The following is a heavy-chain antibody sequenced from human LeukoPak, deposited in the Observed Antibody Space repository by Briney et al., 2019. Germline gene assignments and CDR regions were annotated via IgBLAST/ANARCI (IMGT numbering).Heavy chain of an antibody. CDR1: GGSISTGPYY. Sequence: SETLSLTCTVSGGSISTGPYYWGWIRQPPGKGLEWIGSIYYSGNTYYNPSLKSRVTISVDTPKNQFSLKLSSVTAADTAMYYCARIYYGSGSYYRVDYWGQGTLVTVSS. J-gene: IGHJ4*02. CDR3: ARIYYGSGSYYRVDY. D-gene: IGHD3-10*01. CDR2: IYYSGNT. V-gene: IGHV4-39*01.